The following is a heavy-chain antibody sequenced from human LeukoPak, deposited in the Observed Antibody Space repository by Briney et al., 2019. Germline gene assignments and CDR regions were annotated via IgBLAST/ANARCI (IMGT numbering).Heavy chain of an antibody. D-gene: IGHD4-11*01. V-gene: IGHV3-23*01. J-gene: IGHJ5*02. CDR2: ISGSGGST. Sequence: GGSLRLSCEGSGFTFSNYWMGWVRQAPGKGLEWVSAISGSGGSTYYADSVKGRFTISRDNSKNTLYLQMNSLRAEDTAVYYCAKDWSVTTDSWFDPWGQGTLVTVSS. CDR3: AKDWSVTTDSWFDP. CDR1: GFTFSNYW.